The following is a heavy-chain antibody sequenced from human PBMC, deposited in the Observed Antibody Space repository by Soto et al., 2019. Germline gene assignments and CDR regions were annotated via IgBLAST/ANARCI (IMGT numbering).Heavy chain of an antibody. CDR1: GYSFTSYW. J-gene: IGHJ6*02. V-gene: IGHV5-10-1*01. Sequence: GESLKISCKGSGYSFTSYWISWVRQMPGKGLEWMGRIDPSDSYTNYSPSFQGHVTISADKSISTAYLQWSSLKASDTAMYYCARQPISSSEYYSYYGIYIPAQRTTVTVS. CDR3: ARQPISSSEYYSYYGIYI. D-gene: IGHD3-3*02. CDR2: IDPSDSYT.